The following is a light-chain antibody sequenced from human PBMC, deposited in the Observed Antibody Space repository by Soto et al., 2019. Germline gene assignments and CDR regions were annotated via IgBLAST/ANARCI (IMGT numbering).Light chain of an antibody. CDR3: LQHNRYPLT. CDR2: GAT. J-gene: IGKJ1*01. V-gene: IGKV1-17*03. Sequence: IQMTQSPSAVSASVGDRVTITCRTSQDITNYLVWFQQKPGKVPERLIYGATSLQSGVPSRFSGSGSGTEFTLTISSLQPEDFATYYCLQHNRYPLTFGQGTKVEV. CDR1: QDITNY.